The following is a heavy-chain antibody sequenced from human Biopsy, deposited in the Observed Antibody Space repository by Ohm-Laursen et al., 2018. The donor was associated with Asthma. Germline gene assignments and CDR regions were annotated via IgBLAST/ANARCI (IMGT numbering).Heavy chain of an antibody. CDR1: GFTFGDYW. J-gene: IGHJ4*02. V-gene: IGHV3-48*02. CDR3: ARPRWGPYGY. CDR2: ISSSGSTI. D-gene: IGHD4-17*01. Sequence: SLRLSCSASGFTFGDYWMSWVRQAPGKGLEWVSYISSSGSTIYYADSVKGRFTISRDNAKNSLYLRMNSLRDEDTAVYYRARPRWGPYGYWGQGTLVTVSS.